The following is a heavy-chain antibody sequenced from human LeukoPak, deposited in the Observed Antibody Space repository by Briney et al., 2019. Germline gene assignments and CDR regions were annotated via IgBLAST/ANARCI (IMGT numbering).Heavy chain of an antibody. J-gene: IGHJ5*02. CDR3: AKDRVITMVRGATFDP. Sequence: PGGSLRLSCAASGFTFSSYAMSWVRQAPGKGLEWVSAISGSGGSTYYADSVKGRFTISRDNSKNTLYLQMNSLRAEDTAVYYCAKDRVITMVRGATFDPWGQGTLVTVSS. V-gene: IGHV3-23*01. CDR1: GFTFSSYA. CDR2: ISGSGGST. D-gene: IGHD3-10*01.